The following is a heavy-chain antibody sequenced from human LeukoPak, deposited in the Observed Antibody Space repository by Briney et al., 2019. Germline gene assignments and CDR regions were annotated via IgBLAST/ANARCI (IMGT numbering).Heavy chain of an antibody. CDR2: ISGSGGST. CDR3: AKDPPARIAAAAAGDY. Sequence: GGSLRLSCAASGFTFSSYAMSWVRQAPGKGLEWVSAISGSGGSTYYADSVKGRFTISRDNSKNTLCLQMNSLRAEDTAVYYCAKDPPARIAAAAAGDYWGQGTLITVSS. CDR1: GFTFSSYA. J-gene: IGHJ4*02. D-gene: IGHD6-13*01. V-gene: IGHV3-23*01.